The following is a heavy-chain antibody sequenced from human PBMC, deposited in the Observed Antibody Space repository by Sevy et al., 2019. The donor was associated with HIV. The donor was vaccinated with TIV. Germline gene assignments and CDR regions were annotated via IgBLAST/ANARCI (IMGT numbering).Heavy chain of an antibody. CDR2: ISGSGRIT. J-gene: IGHJ4*02. CDR3: AKEGQGEYYDSSGSFDY. Sequence: GGSLRLSCAASGFTFSSYAMSWVRQAPGKGLEWVSAISGSGRITYYADSVKGRFTISRDNSKNTLYLQMNSLRAEDPAVYYCAKEGQGEYYDSSGSFDYWGQGTWSPSPQ. D-gene: IGHD3-22*01. CDR1: GFTFSSYA. V-gene: IGHV3-23*01.